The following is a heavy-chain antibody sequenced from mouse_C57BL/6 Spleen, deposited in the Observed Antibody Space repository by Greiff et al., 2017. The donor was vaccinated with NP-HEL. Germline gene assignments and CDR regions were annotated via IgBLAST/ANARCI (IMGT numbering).Heavy chain of an antibody. V-gene: IGHV1-59*01. CDR1: GYTFTSYW. J-gene: IGHJ1*03. CDR3: ARDYGTPDV. CDR2: IDPSDSYT. Sequence: QVQLQQPGAELVRPGTSVKLSCKASGYTFTSYWMLWVKQRPGQGLEWIGVIDPSDSYTNYNQKFKGKATLTVDTSSSTAYMQLSSLTSEDSAVYYCARDYGTPDVWGTGTTVTVSS. D-gene: IGHD1-1*01.